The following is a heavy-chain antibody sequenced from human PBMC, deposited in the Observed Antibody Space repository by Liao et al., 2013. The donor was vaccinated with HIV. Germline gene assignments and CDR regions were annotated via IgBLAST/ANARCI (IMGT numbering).Heavy chain of an antibody. J-gene: IGHJ4*02. CDR1: GGSFSHYY. D-gene: IGHD2-15*01. CDR3: ARWGSDCGGARCYSIFDY. CDR2: INHSGSA. Sequence: QVQLQQWGAGLLKPSETLSLTCAVYGGSFSHYYWSWIRQPPGKGLEWIGEINHSGSATYSPSLRSRVTISVDSSKSQFSLNLTSVTAADTAVYYCARWGSDCGGARCYSIFDYWGRGTLVTVSS. V-gene: IGHV4-34*01.